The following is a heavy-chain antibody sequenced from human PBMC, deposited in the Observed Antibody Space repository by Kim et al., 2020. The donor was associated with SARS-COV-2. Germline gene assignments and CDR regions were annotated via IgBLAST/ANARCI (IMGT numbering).Heavy chain of an antibody. Sequence: SETLSLTCTVSGGSISSGGYYWSWIRQHPGKGLEWIGYIYYSGSTYYNPSLKSRVTISVDTSKNQFSLKLSSVTAADTAVHYCARVRTTMIVVVMYFDYWGQGTLVTVSS. CDR1: GGSISSGGYY. V-gene: IGHV4-31*03. D-gene: IGHD3-22*01. CDR3: ARVRTTMIVVVMYFDY. CDR2: IYYSGST. J-gene: IGHJ4*02.